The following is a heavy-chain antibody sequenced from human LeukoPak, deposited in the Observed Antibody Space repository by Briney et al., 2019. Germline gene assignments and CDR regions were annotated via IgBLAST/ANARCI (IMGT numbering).Heavy chain of an antibody. Sequence: ASVKVSCKASGYTFTSYYMHWVRQAPGQGLEWMGIINPSGGSTSYAQKFQGRVTMTRDTSISTAYMELSRLRSDDTAVYYCARALTQPYYWGQGTLVTVSS. CDR2: INPSGGST. D-gene: IGHD3-9*01. CDR3: ARALTQPYY. CDR1: GYTFTSYY. J-gene: IGHJ4*02. V-gene: IGHV1-46*01.